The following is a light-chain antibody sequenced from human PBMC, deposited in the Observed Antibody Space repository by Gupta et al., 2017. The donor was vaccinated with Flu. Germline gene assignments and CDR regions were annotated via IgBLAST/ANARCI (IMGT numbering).Light chain of an antibody. CDR3: GTWDSSLSSL. J-gene: IGLJ1*01. Sequence: QSVLTPPPSVSAAPGQQVTISCSGSSSNIGNNYVSWYQQLPGTAPKLLIYENNKRPSGIPDRFSRPKSRTSATLGITGLQTGDEGDYYCGTWDSSLSSLFGTGTKVTVL. CDR1: SSNIGNNY. CDR2: ENN. V-gene: IGLV1-51*02.